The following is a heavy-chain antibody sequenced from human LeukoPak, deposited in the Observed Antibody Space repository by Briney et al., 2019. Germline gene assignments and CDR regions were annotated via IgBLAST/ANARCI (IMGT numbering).Heavy chain of an antibody. CDR3: ARRTRGGSGYHFRFFDY. V-gene: IGHV4-39*01. CDR1: GDSISSSDYY. Sequence: SDTLSLTCSISGDSISSSDYYWDWVRQPPGKGLQWIASIYYSGNTFYTPSLESRVTISVATSRTQFFLSLSSVTAADTAVYFCARRTRGGSGYHFRFFDYWGQGALVTVSS. CDR2: IYYSGNT. J-gene: IGHJ4*02. D-gene: IGHD3-22*01.